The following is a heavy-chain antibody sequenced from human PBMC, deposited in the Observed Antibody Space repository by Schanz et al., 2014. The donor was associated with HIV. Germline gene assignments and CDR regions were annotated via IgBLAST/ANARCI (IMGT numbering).Heavy chain of an antibody. CDR1: GYTFTNYA. CDR3: AREKTTLNWFDP. V-gene: IGHV1-18*01. Sequence: QVQLVQSGAEVRKPGASVKVSCKASGYTFTNYAINWVRQAPGQGLEWMGWISNYIGNTDYAQNLQGRVTMTTDTSTSTAYMDLRSLRSDDTAVYYCAREKTTLNWFDPWGQGTLVTVSS. CDR2: ISNYIGNT. J-gene: IGHJ5*02.